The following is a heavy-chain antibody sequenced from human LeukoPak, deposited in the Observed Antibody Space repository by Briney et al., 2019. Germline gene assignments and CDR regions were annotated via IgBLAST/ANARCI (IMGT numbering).Heavy chain of an antibody. Sequence: GGSLRLSCVASGFTFNTYSMNWVRQAPGKGLEWVSYISSSSIYYAESVKGRFTIARDNAKNSLYLQMNSLRADDTAVYYCARASPMGAAAGMVNYWGQGTLVTVSS. CDR2: ISSSSI. D-gene: IGHD6-13*01. CDR3: ARASPMGAAAGMVNY. J-gene: IGHJ4*02. CDR1: GFTFNTYS. V-gene: IGHV3-48*01.